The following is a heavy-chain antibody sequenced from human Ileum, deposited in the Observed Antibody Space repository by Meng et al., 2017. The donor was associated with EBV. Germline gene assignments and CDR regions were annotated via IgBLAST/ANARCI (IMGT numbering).Heavy chain of an antibody. D-gene: IGHD7-27*01. J-gene: IGHJ4*02. CDR2: ISQSGST. CDR1: GGSITKNTW. Sequence: QVHLQESGLRLVKPSGTLTLPCAVAGGSITKNTWSWVRQPPGQGLEWIGEISQSGSTYYNPSLKSRVTISGDKSKNNFSLRLSSVTAADTAVYYCAKRTGDRGDYFDYWGQGALVTVSS. V-gene: IGHV4-4*02. CDR3: AKRTGDRGDYFDY.